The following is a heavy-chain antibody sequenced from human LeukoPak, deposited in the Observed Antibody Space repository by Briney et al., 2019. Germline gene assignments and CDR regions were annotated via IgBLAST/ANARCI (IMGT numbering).Heavy chain of an antibody. V-gene: IGHV1-2*02. J-gene: IGHJ4*02. CDR1: GYTFTGYY. D-gene: IGHD6-19*01. CDR3: AICLYSSGWYDY. CDR2: INPNSGGT. Sequence: GASVKVSCEASGYTFTGYYMHWVRQAPGQGLEWMGWINPNSGGTNYAQKFQGRVTMTRDTSISTAYMELSRLRSDDTAVYYCAICLYSSGWYDYWGQGTLVTVSS.